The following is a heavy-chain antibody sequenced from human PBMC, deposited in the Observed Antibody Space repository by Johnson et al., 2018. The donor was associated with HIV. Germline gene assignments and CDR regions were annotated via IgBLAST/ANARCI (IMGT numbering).Heavy chain of an antibody. J-gene: IGHJ3*02. D-gene: IGHD3-10*01. CDR3: VRGLLWFGELLEAFDI. Sequence: VQLVESGGGLVQPGGSLRLSCAASGFTFSSYWMSWVRQAPGKGLEWVANIKQDGSEKYYVDSVKGRFTISRDNSKNTLYLQMTSLRAEDTAVYYCVRGLLWFGELLEAFDIWGQGTMVTVSS. V-gene: IGHV3-7*03. CDR1: GFTFSSYW. CDR2: IKQDGSEK.